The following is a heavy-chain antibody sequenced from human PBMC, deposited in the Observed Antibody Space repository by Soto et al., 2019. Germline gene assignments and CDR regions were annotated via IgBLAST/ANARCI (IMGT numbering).Heavy chain of an antibody. CDR1: GGSISGGDYY. CDR2: IYYSGST. D-gene: IGHD3-3*02. Sequence: TSETLSLTCTVSGGSISGGDYYWSWIRQPPGKGLEWIGYIYYSGSTYYNPSLKSRVTISVDTSKNQFSLKLSSVTAADTAVYYCARSITQNPYYYYGMDVWGQGTTVTVSS. V-gene: IGHV4-30-4*01. CDR3: ARSITQNPYYYYGMDV. J-gene: IGHJ6*02.